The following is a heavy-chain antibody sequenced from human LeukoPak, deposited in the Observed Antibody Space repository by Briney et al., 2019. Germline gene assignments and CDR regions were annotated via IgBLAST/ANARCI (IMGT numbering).Heavy chain of an antibody. Sequence: SETLSLTCTVSGGSISSYYWSWIRQPPGKGLEWIGYIYYSGSTNYNPSLKSRVTISVDTSKNQFSLKLSSVTAADTAVYYCARDVPGFWSGSDFYYGMDVWGQGTTVTVSS. J-gene: IGHJ6*02. CDR3: ARDVPGFWSGSDFYYGMDV. CDR1: GGSISSYY. CDR2: IYYSGST. V-gene: IGHV4-59*12. D-gene: IGHD3-3*01.